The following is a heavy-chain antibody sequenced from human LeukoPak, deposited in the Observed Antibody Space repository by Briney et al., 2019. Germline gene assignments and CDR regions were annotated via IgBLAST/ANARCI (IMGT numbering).Heavy chain of an antibody. D-gene: IGHD2-2*01. CDR3: ARDLNGYCSSTSCPEDYYYYGMDV. CDR2: ISGSGADI. J-gene: IGHJ6*02. Sequence: GGSLRLSCAASGFIFSDYYMSWLRQAPGKGLECLSYISGSGADINYVDSVKGRFTISRDNTKNSLYLQMDNLRAEDTAVYYCARDLNGYCSSTSCPEDYYYYGMDVWGQGTTVTVSS. CDR1: GFIFSDYY. V-gene: IGHV3-11*01.